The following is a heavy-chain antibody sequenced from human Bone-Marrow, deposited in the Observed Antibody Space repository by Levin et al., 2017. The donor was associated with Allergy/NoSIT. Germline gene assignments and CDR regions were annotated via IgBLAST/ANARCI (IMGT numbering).Heavy chain of an antibody. Sequence: GESLKISCGASGFTFSTYWMSWVRQAPGKGLEWVANIKPDESDKYYVDSVKGRFTISRDNAKNSLYLQMNSLRVDDTAVYYCARRGILVGASGWGYGMDVWGQGTTVTVSS. CDR3: ARRGILVGASGWGYGMDV. CDR1: GFTFSTYW. V-gene: IGHV3-7*01. D-gene: IGHD1-26*01. CDR2: IKPDESDK. J-gene: IGHJ6*02.